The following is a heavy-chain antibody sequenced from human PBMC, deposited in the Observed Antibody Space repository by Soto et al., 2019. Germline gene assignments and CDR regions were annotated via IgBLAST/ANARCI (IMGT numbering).Heavy chain of an antibody. J-gene: IGHJ5*02. Sequence: ASVKVSCKASGYTFTSYYMHWVRQAPGQGLEWMGIINPSGGSTSYAQKFQGRVTMTRDTSTSTVYMELSSLRPEDTAVYYCARDRHSSSRINWFDPWGQGTLVTVSS. V-gene: IGHV1-46*03. CDR1: GYTFTSYY. D-gene: IGHD6-13*01. CDR3: ARDRHSSSRINWFDP. CDR2: INPSGGST.